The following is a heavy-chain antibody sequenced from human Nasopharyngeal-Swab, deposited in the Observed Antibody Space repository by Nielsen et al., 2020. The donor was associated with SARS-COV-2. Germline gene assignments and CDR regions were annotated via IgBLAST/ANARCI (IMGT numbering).Heavy chain of an antibody. CDR3: ARARGINLGLGVVGDMDV. D-gene: IGHD3-3*01. CDR1: GFTSSSYD. V-gene: IGHV3-13*01. J-gene: IGHJ6*03. Sequence: GGSLRLSCAASGFTSSSYDMHWVRQVTVKGLEWVSSIGTEGDTHYPDSVKGRFTISRENAKSSLYLQMNIVRAEDTGVYYCARARGINLGLGVVGDMDVWGKGTTVTVSS. CDR2: IGTEGDT.